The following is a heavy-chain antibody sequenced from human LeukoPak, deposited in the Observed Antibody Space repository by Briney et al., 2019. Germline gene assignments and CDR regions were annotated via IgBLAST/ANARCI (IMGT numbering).Heavy chain of an antibody. D-gene: IGHD6-19*01. CDR1: GLTVSINY. CDR2: ISSGGGT. V-gene: IGHV3-66*01. Sequence: GGSLRLSCAASGLTVSINYMNWVRQTPGKGLEWVSLISSGGGTYYADSVKGRFTISRDNSKNTVYLQMSRLRVEDTAVYYCARDQGAVSSGWLFFDFWGQGALVTVSS. J-gene: IGHJ4*02. CDR3: ARDQGAVSSGWLFFDF.